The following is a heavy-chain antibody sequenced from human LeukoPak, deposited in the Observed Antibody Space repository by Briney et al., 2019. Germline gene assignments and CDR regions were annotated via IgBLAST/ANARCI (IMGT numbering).Heavy chain of an antibody. V-gene: IGHV4-39*01. Sequence: SETLSLTCTVSGGSISGSSYHWAWIRQPPGKGLEWIGSISYSGSTYYGPSLKSRVTISVDTSKNQFSLKVSSMTAADTAVYYCAISTGDYWGQGTLVTVSS. D-gene: IGHD2-8*02. CDR2: ISYSGST. CDR3: AISTGDY. CDR1: GGSISGSSYH. J-gene: IGHJ4*02.